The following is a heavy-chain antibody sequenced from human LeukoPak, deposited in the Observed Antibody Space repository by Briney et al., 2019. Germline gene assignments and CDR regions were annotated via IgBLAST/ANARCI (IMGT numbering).Heavy chain of an antibody. V-gene: IGHV4-31*03. CDR1: GGSISSGGYY. Sequence: SQTLSLTCTVSGGSISSGGYYWSWIRQHPGKGLGWIGEIYRSGRTNYHPSLKRRVTISLDTSKNQFSLKLISVTAADTAIYYCARVTGRLVQSSFDFWGQGILVTVSS. CDR3: ARVTGRLVQSSFDF. D-gene: IGHD6-19*01. J-gene: IGHJ4*02. CDR2: IYRSGRT.